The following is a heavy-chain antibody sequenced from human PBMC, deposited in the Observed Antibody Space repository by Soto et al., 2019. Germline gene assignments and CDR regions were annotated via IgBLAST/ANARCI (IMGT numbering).Heavy chain of an antibody. V-gene: IGHV4-61*01. D-gene: IGHD6-13*01. CDR2: IYDSVTT. CDR3: ARDHSVFPGVAAAGPYRIYYYYGMDV. Sequence: PSENLSLTCTVSGGSVSSRFYYYNWIRQPPGKGLEWIGYIYDSVTTNYNSSLESRLTISVDTSKNLFSLRLSSVTAADTAVYYCARDHSVFPGVAAAGPYRIYYYYGMDVWGKGTTVSVPP. J-gene: IGHJ6*04. CDR1: GGSVSSRFYY.